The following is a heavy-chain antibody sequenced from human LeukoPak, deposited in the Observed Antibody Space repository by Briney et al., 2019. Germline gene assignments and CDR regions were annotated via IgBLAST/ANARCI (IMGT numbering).Heavy chain of an antibody. V-gene: IGHV1-18*01. CDR3: ARRMVSGGSLNWFDP. CDR2: ISAYNGNT. D-gene: IGHD2-15*01. Sequence: ASVKVSCKASGYTFTSYGISWVRQAPGQGLEWMGWISAYNGNTNYAQKLQGRVTMTTDTSTSTAYMELRSLRSDDTVVYYCARRMVSGGSLNWFDPWGQGTLVTVSS. J-gene: IGHJ5*02. CDR1: GYTFTSYG.